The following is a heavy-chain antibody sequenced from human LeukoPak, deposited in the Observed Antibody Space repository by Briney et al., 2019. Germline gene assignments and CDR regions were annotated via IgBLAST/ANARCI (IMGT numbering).Heavy chain of an antibody. Sequence: PGRSLRLSCAASGFTFSSYAMHWVRQAPGKGLEWVAVISYDGSNKYYADSVKGRFTISRDNSKNTLYLQMNSLRAEDTAVYYCAKDGSSSWYVSRPYFDYWGQGTLVTVSS. J-gene: IGHJ4*02. V-gene: IGHV3-30-3*01. CDR2: ISYDGSNK. D-gene: IGHD6-13*01. CDR3: AKDGSSSWYVSRPYFDY. CDR1: GFTFSSYA.